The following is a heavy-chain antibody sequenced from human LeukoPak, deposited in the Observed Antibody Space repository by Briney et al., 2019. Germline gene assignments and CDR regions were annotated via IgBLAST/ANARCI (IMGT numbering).Heavy chain of an antibody. D-gene: IGHD6-13*01. V-gene: IGHV3-30*18. Sequence: GRSLRLSCAASGFTFRSYGMHWVRQAPGKGLEWVAVISYDGSKKYHADSVKGRFTISRGNSKNTLYLQMNSLRAEDTAVYYCAKDRSSSWSFDYWGQGTLVTVSS. CDR3: AKDRSSSWSFDY. CDR2: ISYDGSKK. CDR1: GFTFRSYG. J-gene: IGHJ4*02.